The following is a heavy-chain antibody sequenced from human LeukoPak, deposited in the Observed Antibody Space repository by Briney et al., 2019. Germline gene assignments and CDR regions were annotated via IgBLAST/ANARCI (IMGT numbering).Heavy chain of an antibody. J-gene: IGHJ4*02. V-gene: IGHV3-53*01. CDR2: IYSGGSI. Sequence: GGSLRLSCAASGFTVSSNYMSWVRQAPGKGLEWVSVIYSGGSIYYADSVKGRFTISRDNSKNTLYLQMNSLRAEDTAVYYCARDTFGVVRGAVYWGQGTLVTVSS. D-gene: IGHD3-3*01. CDR1: GFTVSSNY. CDR3: ARDTFGVVRGAVY.